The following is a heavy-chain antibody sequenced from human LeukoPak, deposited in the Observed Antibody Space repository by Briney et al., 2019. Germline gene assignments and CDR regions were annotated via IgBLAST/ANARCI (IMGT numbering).Heavy chain of an antibody. CDR3: ARDHYDILTGYSDAFDI. CDR2: INPNSGGT. CDR1: GYTFTGYY. Sequence: ASVKVSFKASGYTFTGYYTHWVRQAPGQGLEWMGWINPNSGGTDYAQKFQGRVTMTRDTSISTAYMELSRLRSDDTAVYYCARDHYDILTGYSDAFDIWGQGTMVTVSS. V-gene: IGHV1-2*02. D-gene: IGHD3-9*01. J-gene: IGHJ3*02.